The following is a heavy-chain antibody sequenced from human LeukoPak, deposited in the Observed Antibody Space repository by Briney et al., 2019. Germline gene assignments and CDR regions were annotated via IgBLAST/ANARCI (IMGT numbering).Heavy chain of an antibody. CDR2: MKPNSGNT. Sequence: ASVKVSCKASGYTFTSYDINWVRQATGQGLEWMGWMKPNSGNTGYAQKFQGRVTMTRNTSISTAYMELSSVRSEDTAVYYCARGPHYYGSGSYLLDAFDIWGQGTMVTVSS. CDR1: GYTFTSYD. CDR3: ARGPHYYGSGSYLLDAFDI. D-gene: IGHD3-10*01. J-gene: IGHJ3*02. V-gene: IGHV1-8*01.